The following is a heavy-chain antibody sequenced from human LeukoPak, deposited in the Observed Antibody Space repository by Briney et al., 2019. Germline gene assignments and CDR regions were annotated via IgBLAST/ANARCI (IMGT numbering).Heavy chain of an antibody. CDR2: ISSSSSYI. CDR1: GFTFSSYS. J-gene: IGHJ4*02. D-gene: IGHD3-10*01. CDR3: AKLATVRGVINY. Sequence: PGGSLRLSCAASGFTFSSYSMNWVRQAPGKGLEWVSSISSSSSYIYYADSVKGRLTISRDNSKNTLYLQMNSLRAEDTAVYYCAKLATVRGVINYWGQGTLVTVSS. V-gene: IGHV3-21*04.